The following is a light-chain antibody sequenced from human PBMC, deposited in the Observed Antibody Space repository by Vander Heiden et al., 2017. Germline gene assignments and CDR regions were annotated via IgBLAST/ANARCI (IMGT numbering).Light chain of an antibody. J-gene: IGLJ1*01. CDR3: QVWDSSTHV. V-gene: IGLV3-9*01. CDR1: NIGSKN. Sequence: SYELTQSLPVSVALGQTARIACGGNNIGSKNVHWYQQKSGQAPVLVIYRDSVRPSGVPERFSGSNSGNTATLTISRAQAGDEADYYCQVWDSSTHVFGTGTKVTVL. CDR2: RDS.